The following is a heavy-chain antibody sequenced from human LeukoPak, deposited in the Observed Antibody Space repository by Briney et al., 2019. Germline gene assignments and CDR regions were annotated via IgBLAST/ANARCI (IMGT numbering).Heavy chain of an antibody. CDR3: ARDFAFDI. CDR1: GGSISSSSYF. J-gene: IGHJ3*02. V-gene: IGHV4-39*07. CDR2: IYHSGST. Sequence: SETLSLTCTVSGGSISSSSYFWGWIRQSPGKGLEWIGSIYHSGSTYYNPSLKSRVTISVDTSKNQFSLKLSSVTAADTAVYYCARDFAFDIWGQGTMVTVSS.